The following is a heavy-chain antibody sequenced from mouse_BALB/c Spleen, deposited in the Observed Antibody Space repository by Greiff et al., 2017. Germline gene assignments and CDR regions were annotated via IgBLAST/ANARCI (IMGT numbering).Heavy chain of an antibody. CDR3: ARPYYCDSGVAMDY. J-gene: IGHJ4*01. Sequence: EVKVEESGPDLVKPSQSLSLTCTVSGYTITSCYSWYWIRQPPGNKLEWMGNIHYSGSTNYNPSLKSRISITRDTSKNPFFLQLNTVTTEDTAAYYCARPYYCDSGVAMDYWGQGTTVTVSS. CDR1: GYTITSCYS. D-gene: IGHD1-1*01. CDR2: IHYSGST. V-gene: IGHV3-1*02.